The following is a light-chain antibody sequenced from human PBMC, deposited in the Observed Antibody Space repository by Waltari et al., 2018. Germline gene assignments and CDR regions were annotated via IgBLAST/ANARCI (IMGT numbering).Light chain of an antibody. Sequence: YELTRPPSVHVSPGLTATTTCSRSILGDKFVSWYQQKPGQSPILVIFENRRRPLVVPERFSGSNSGNTATLTISGTQTLDEADYYCQTWDRRIPIFGGGTKLTVL. CDR1: ILGDKF. J-gene: IGLJ2*01. V-gene: IGLV3-1*01. CDR2: ENR. CDR3: QTWDRRIPI.